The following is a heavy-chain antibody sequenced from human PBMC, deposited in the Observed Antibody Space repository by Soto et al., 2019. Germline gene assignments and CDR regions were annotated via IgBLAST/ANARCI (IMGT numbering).Heavy chain of an antibody. D-gene: IGHD3-22*01. CDR1: GGTFSSYA. CDR3: ARATYYYDGSGYYYGSEYFKH. CDR2: IIPIFGTA. J-gene: IGHJ1*01. V-gene: IGHV1-69*13. Sequence: SVKVSCKASGGTFSSYAISWVLQAPGQGLEWMGGIIPIFGTANYAQKFQGRVTITADESTSTAYMEMSSLRSDDTAVYYCARATYYYDGSGYYYGSEYFKHWGQGTLVTVSS.